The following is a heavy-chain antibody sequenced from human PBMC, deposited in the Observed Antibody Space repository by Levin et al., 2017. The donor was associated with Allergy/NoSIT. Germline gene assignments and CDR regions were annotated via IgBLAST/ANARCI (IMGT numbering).Heavy chain of an antibody. Sequence: GGSLRLSCATSGFTFSNHGMHWVRQAPGKGLEWVAVIWYDGSKKYYADSVKGRFTVSRDNSQDTLYLQMNSLRAEDTAVYYCATSYSGGWYRGYFDYWGQGTLVTVSS. CDR3: ATSYSGGWYRGYFDY. D-gene: IGHD6-19*01. CDR1: GFTFSNHG. CDR2: IWYDGSKK. V-gene: IGHV3-33*01. J-gene: IGHJ4*02.